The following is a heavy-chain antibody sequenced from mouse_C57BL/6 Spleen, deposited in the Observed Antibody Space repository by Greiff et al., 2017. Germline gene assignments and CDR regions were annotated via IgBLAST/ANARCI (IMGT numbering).Heavy chain of an antibody. CDR3: ARYPDYYGSSHWYFDV. V-gene: IGHV1-55*01. CDR1: GYTFTSYW. D-gene: IGHD1-1*01. J-gene: IGHJ1*03. CDR2: IYPGSGGT. Sequence: QVQLQQPGAELVKPGASVKMSCKASGYTFTSYWITWVKQRPGQGLEWIGDIYPGSGGTNYNEKFKSKATLTVDTSSSTAYMQLSSLTSEDSAVYYCARYPDYYGSSHWYFDVWGTGTTVTVSS.